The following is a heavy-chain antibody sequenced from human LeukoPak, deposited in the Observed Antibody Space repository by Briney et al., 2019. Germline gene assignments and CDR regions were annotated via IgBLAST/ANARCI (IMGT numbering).Heavy chain of an antibody. D-gene: IGHD3-10*01. Sequence: PGGSLRLSCAASGFTFSSYAMSWVRQAPGKGLEWVSAISGSGGSTYYADSVKGRFTISRDNSKNTLYLQMNSLRAEETAVYYCAKARSFERYYFDYWGQGTLVTVSS. J-gene: IGHJ4*02. CDR3: AKARSFERYYFDY. V-gene: IGHV3-23*01. CDR1: GFTFSSYA. CDR2: ISGSGGST.